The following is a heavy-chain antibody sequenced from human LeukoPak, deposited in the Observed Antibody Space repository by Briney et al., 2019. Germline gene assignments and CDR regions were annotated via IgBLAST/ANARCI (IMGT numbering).Heavy chain of an antibody. CDR3: ARGTERGQWELHGDYFDY. D-gene: IGHD1-26*01. CDR1: GFTFSSYG. Sequence: PGGSLRLSCAASGFTFSSYGMHWVRQAPGKGLEWVAVIWYDGSNKYYADSVKGRFTISRDNSKNTLYLQMNSLRAEDTAVYYCARGTERGQWELHGDYFDYWGQGTLVTVSS. CDR2: IWYDGSNK. J-gene: IGHJ4*02. V-gene: IGHV3-33*08.